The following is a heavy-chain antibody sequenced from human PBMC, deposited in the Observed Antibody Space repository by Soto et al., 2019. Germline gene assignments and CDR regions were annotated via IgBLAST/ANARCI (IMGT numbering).Heavy chain of an antibody. CDR3: ARDDSGFSGSHYIDYFNY. CDR2: INQDGSKI. V-gene: IGHV3-7*01. Sequence: SGGSLRLSCAASGFSLKSHWMSWLRQAPGKGLEWVANINQDGSKIYYVDSVKGRFTFTRDTSAGTVYMQLSSLTSEDTAVYYCARDDSGFSGSHYIDYFNYWGQGALVTVSS. CDR1: GFSLKSHW. J-gene: IGHJ4*02. D-gene: IGHD1-26*01.